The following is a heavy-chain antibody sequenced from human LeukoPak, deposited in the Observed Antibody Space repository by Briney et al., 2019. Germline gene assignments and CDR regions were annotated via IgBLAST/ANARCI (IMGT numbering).Heavy chain of an antibody. CDR1: GGSFSGYY. V-gene: IGHV4-34*01. CDR3: ARVRKGYYYDSSGDFDY. J-gene: IGHJ4*02. CDR2: INHSGST. D-gene: IGHD3-22*01. Sequence: SETLSLTCAVYGGSFSGYYWSWIRQPPGKGLEWIGEINHSGSTNYNPSLKSRVTISVATSKNQFSLKLSSVTAADTAVYYCARVRKGYYYDSSGDFDYWGQGTLVTVSS.